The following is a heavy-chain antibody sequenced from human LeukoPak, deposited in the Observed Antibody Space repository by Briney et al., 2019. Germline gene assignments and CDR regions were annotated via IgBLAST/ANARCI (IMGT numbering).Heavy chain of an antibody. CDR1: GGSFSSYY. V-gene: IGHV4-34*01. Sequence: PSETLSLTCAVYGGSFSSYYRGWIRQPPGKGLEWIGEINHSGSTNYNPSLKSRVTLSVDTSKNQFSLKLSSVTAADTAVYYCARAMPTRRTYDYWGQGTLVTVSS. J-gene: IGHJ4*02. D-gene: IGHD2-2*01. CDR2: INHSGST. CDR3: ARAMPTRRTYDY.